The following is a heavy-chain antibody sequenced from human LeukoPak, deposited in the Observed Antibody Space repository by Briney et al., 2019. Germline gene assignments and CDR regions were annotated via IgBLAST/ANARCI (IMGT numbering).Heavy chain of an antibody. CDR3: ARDRRQFNY. V-gene: IGHV4-59*01. CDR1: GGSISSYY. J-gene: IGHJ4*02. CDR2: IYYSGST. D-gene: IGHD6-6*01. Sequence: TSSETLSLTCTVSGGSISSYYCSWIRQPPGKGLEWIGYIYYSGSTNYNPSLKSRVTISVDTSKNQFSLKLSSVTAADTAVYYCARDRRQFNYWGQGTLVTVSS.